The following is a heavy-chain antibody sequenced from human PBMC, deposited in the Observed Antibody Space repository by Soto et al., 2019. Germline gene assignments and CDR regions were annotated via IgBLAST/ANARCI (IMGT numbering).Heavy chain of an antibody. J-gene: IGHJ4*02. V-gene: IGHV3-66*01. D-gene: IGHD1-1*01. CDR2: IYSGGAT. CDR3: ARDGTYNWA. Sequence: EVQLVESGGGWVQPGGSLRLSCAASGFTVSNKCMRWVRQAPGKGLEWVSLIYSGGATYYADSVKGRFTISRDNSKNTLYLQMNSLRAEDTAVYYCARDGTYNWAGGQGILVTVSS. CDR1: GFTVSNKC.